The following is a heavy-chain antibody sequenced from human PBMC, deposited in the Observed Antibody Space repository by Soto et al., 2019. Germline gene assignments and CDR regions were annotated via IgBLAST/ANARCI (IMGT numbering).Heavy chain of an antibody. CDR1: GFTFRTNS. CDR2: ISGSSRGI. D-gene: IGHD6-13*01. V-gene: IGHV3-21*04. J-gene: IGHJ4*02. Sequence: GGSLSLSCAASGFTFRTNSMNWVRPAPGGGLEWVSSISGSSRGIYYADSVRGRFTISRDNAKNPLYLQMSSLRAEDTAVYYCAKDKGIAAGGFYDYWAQGTLVTVSS. CDR3: AKDKGIAAGGFYDY.